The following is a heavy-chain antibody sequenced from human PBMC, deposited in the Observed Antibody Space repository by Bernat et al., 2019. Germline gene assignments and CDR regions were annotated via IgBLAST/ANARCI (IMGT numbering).Heavy chain of an antibody. Sequence: EVQLLESGGGLVRPGGSLRLSCAASGFTFSSYPMSWVRQAPGKGLEWVSAIGASGDNTYYADSVNGRFTISRGNSKDTLYLQMNSLRAEDTAVYFCAKDLGVVFVATDAYDVWGPGTMVTVSS. CDR2: IGASGDNT. J-gene: IGHJ3*01. D-gene: IGHD2-2*01. V-gene: IGHV3-23*01. CDR3: AKDLGVVFVATDAYDV. CDR1: GFTFSSYP.